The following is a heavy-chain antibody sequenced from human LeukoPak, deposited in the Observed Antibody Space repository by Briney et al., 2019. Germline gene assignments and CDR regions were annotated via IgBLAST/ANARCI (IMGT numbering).Heavy chain of an antibody. CDR1: GGSISSYY. J-gene: IGHJ3*02. CDR3: ARAPRGVVVKSDAFDI. Sequence: KSSETLSLPCTVSGGSISSYYWSWIRQPPGKGLEWIGYIYYSGSTNYNPSLKSRVRTSVDTSKKQFSLKLSSVTAADTAVYYCARAPRGVVVKSDAFDIWGQGTMVTVSS. CDR2: IYYSGST. D-gene: IGHD2-15*01. V-gene: IGHV4-59*01.